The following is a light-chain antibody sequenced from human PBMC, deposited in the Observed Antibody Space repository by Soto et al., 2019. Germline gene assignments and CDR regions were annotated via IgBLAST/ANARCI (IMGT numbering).Light chain of an antibody. Sequence: QSALTQPASVSGSPGQSITISCAGTTSDVGTYNYVSWFQHHPGKAPRLIIYEVSSRPSGVSNRFSGSKSGNTASLTISGLQAEDEADYYCSSYTSSSTLVVFGGGTKLTVL. CDR2: EVS. CDR3: SSYTSSSTLVV. V-gene: IGLV2-14*01. CDR1: TSDVGTYNY. J-gene: IGLJ2*01.